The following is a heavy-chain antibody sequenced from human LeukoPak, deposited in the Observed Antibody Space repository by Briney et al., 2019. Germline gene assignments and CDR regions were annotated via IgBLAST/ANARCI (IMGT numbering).Heavy chain of an antibody. Sequence: PSETLSLTCTVSGGSISSSNYYWGWVRQPPGKGLEWIGSIYYSGSTYYNPSLKSRAPISVDTSKNQFSLKLSSVTAADTAVYYCARDSCSSTSCRKKFVYWGQGSLVTVSS. J-gene: IGHJ4*02. CDR1: GGSISSSNYY. CDR2: IYYSGST. D-gene: IGHD2-2*01. CDR3: ARDSCSSTSCRKKFVY. V-gene: IGHV4-39*07.